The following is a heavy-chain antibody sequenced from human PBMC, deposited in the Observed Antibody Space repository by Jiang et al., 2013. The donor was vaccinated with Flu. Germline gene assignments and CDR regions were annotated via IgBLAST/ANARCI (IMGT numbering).Heavy chain of an antibody. J-gene: IGHJ6*02. Sequence: GPGLVKPSETLSLTCTVSGDSISSSNYYWGWIRQPPGKGLEWIGNTYSSGGTSYNPSLKSRVTISVDPSKNQFSLRLRFLTAADTAIYYCATNRSAWFDRDYPYYGLGVWGRGTTVTVSS. CDR3: ATNRSAWFDRDYPYYGLGV. V-gene: IGHV4-39*01. D-gene: IGHD6-19*01. CDR2: TYSSGGT. CDR1: GDSISSSNYY.